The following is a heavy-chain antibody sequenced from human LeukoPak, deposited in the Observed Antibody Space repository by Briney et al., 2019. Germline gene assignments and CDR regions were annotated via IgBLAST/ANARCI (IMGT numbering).Heavy chain of an antibody. Sequence: GGSLRLSCVASGFTFSTFAMSWVRQAPGKGLEWVSVISGSGGRTYYAASVKGHFTISRDNSKNTVYLQMNSLRAEDTAVYYCAKDLHYHSSGYYSESRYFYFYMDVWGKGTTVTVSS. D-gene: IGHD3-22*01. CDR3: AKDLHYHSSGYYSESRYFYFYMDV. CDR1: GFTFSTFA. V-gene: IGHV3-23*01. J-gene: IGHJ6*03. CDR2: ISGSGGRT.